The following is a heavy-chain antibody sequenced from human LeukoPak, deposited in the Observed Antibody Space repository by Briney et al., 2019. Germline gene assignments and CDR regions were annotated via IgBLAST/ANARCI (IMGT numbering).Heavy chain of an antibody. CDR2: INWNGGST. Sequence: GGSLRLSCAASGFTFDDYGMSWVRQAPGKGLEWVSGINWNGGSTGYADSVKGRFTISRDNAKNSLYLQINSLRAEDTALYYCARGTLKAAATDFDYWGQGTLVTVSS. D-gene: IGHD6-13*01. V-gene: IGHV3-20*04. CDR1: GFTFDDYG. CDR3: ARGTLKAAATDFDY. J-gene: IGHJ4*02.